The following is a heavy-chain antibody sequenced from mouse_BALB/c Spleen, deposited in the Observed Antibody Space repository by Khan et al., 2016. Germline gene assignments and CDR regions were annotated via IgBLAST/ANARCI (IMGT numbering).Heavy chain of an antibody. CDR1: GYSFTGYT. D-gene: IGHD6-1*01. CDR3: ARADKEPSFAY. V-gene: IGHV1-18*01. J-gene: IGHJ3*01. Sequence: VQLKESGPELVKPGASLKISCKASGYSFTGYTINWVKQSQGKNLEWIGLINPYTGGTIYNQKFKGKATLTVDKSSSTAYMELISLTSEDSVVFYCARADKEPSFAYWGQGTLVTVSA. CDR2: INPYTGGT.